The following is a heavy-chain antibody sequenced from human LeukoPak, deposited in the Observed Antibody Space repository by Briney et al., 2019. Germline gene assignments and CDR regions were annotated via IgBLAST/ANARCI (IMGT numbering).Heavy chain of an antibody. CDR2: ISSSSSYI. Sequence: SGESLRLSCAASGFTFSSYSMNWVRQAPGKGLEWVSSISSSSSYIYYADSVKGRFTISRDNAKNSLYLQMNSLRAEDTAVYYCARDDFNGGPFDYWGQGTLVTVSS. CDR3: ARDDFNGGPFDY. D-gene: IGHD2-8*01. J-gene: IGHJ4*02. CDR1: GFTFSSYS. V-gene: IGHV3-21*01.